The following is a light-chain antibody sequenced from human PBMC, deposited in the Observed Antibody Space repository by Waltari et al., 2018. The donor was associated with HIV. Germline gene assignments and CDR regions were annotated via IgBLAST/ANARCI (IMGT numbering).Light chain of an antibody. CDR2: DVN. J-gene: IGLJ2*01. CDR1: SSDVGAYDY. CDR3: CSYAARYSSI. Sequence: QSALTQPRSVSGSPGQSVTMSCTGTSSDVGAYDYVSWYQQHPGKAPKLIIYDVNKRPSGGPDRFSGSKSGNTASLTISGLQAEDEADYFCCSYAARYSSIFGGGTELTVL. V-gene: IGLV2-11*01.